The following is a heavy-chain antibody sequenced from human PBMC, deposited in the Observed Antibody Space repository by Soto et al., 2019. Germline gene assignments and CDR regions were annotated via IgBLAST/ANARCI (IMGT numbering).Heavy chain of an antibody. Sequence: ESGGGLVQPGGSLRLSCAASGFTFSSYAMSWVRQAPGKGLEWVSAISGSGGSTYYADSVKGRFTISRDNSKNTLYLQMNSLRAEDTAVYYCAKENGDYVPRYYYYYMDVWGKGTTVTVSS. CDR2: ISGSGGST. CDR3: AKENGDYVPRYYYYYMDV. J-gene: IGHJ6*03. D-gene: IGHD4-17*01. CDR1: GFTFSSYA. V-gene: IGHV3-23*01.